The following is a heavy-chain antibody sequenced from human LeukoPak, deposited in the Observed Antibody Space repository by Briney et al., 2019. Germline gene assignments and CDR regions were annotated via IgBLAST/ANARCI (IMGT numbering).Heavy chain of an antibody. CDR2: INPNSGGT. CDR3: ARDYGDYEGSAAFDI. D-gene: IGHD4-17*01. V-gene: IGHV1-2*02. Sequence: ASVKVSCKASGYTFTGYYMHWVRQAPGQGLEWMGWINPNSGGTNYAQKFQGRVTMTRDTSISTAYMELSRLRSDDTAVYYCARDYGDYEGSAAFDIWGQGTMVTVSS. CDR1: GYTFTGYY. J-gene: IGHJ3*02.